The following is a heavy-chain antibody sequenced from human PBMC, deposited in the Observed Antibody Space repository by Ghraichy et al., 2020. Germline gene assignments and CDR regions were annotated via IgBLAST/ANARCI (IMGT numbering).Heavy chain of an antibody. CDR3: ARQYPRYGDYGYFYD. CDR2: IYHSGNI. CDR1: GYSITSGYY. Sequence: SETLSLTCTVSGYSITSGYYWGWIRQPPGKGLEWIGTIYHSGNIFYNPSLKSRVTISLDRTKNQFSLRLSSMTAADTAVYYCARQYPRYGDYGYFYDWGQGTLVTVSA. D-gene: IGHD4-17*01. V-gene: IGHV4-38-2*02. J-gene: IGHJ4*02.